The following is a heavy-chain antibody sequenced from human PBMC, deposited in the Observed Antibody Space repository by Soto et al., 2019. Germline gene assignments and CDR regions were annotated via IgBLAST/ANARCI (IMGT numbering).Heavy chain of an antibody. D-gene: IGHD2-21*02. V-gene: IGHV4-59*01. CDR3: ARGLLGVVTDINNWFDP. J-gene: IGHJ5*02. CDR2: IYYSGGT. Sequence: SETLSLTCSVSGASISSYYWSWIRQPPGKGPEWIGYIYYSGGTNYTPSLKSRVTISVDTSKKQVSLKLTYVTAPDTDVYYCARGLLGVVTDINNWFDPWCQATLVTVS. CDR1: GASISSYY.